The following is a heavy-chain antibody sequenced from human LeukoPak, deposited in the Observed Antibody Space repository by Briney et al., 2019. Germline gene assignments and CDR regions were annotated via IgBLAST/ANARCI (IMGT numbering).Heavy chain of an antibody. J-gene: IGHJ4*02. CDR3: TKGDGGYYPIDI. D-gene: IGHD1-26*01. CDR1: GFTFSKDG. V-gene: IGHV3-23*01. CDR2: VNDNGANT. Sequence: GASLRLFCAASGFTFSKDGMSWVRQAPGKGLEWVSTVNDNGANTHYADSVKGRFTISRDNSRNTLLLEMNSLRVDDTALYYCTKGDGGYYPIDIWGQGTLVIVSS.